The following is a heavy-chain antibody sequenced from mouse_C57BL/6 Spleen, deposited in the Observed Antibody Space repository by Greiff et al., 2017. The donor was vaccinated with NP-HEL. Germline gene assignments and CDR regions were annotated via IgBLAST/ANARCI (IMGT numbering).Heavy chain of an antibody. Sequence: EVQLQQSGPGLVKPSQSLSLTCSVTGYSITSGYYWNWIRQFPGNKLEWMGYISYDGSNNYNPSLKNRISITRDTSKNQFFLKLNSVTTEDTATYYCARDRAQGFAYWGQGTLVTVSA. V-gene: IGHV3-6*01. CDR3: ARDRAQGFAY. CDR2: ISYDGSN. J-gene: IGHJ3*01. D-gene: IGHD3-2*02. CDR1: GYSITSGYY.